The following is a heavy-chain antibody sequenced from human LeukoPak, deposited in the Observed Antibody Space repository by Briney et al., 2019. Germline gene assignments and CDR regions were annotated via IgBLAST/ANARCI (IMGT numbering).Heavy chain of an antibody. CDR2: IIPILGIA. V-gene: IGHV1-69*04. CDR1: GGTFSSYA. CDR3: ARAAAAGNRVLDY. J-gene: IGHJ4*02. Sequence: SVKVSCKASGGTFSSYAISWVRQAPGQGLEWMGRIIPILGIANYAQKFQGRVTITADKSTSTAYMELSSLRSEDTAVYYCARAAAAGNRVLDYWGQGTLVTVSS. D-gene: IGHD6-13*01.